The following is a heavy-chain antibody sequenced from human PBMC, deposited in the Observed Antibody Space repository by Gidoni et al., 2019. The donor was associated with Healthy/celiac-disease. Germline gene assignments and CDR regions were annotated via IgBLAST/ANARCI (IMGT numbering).Heavy chain of an antibody. CDR3: ARDHGGYSSGWYPAYFDY. V-gene: IGHV3-21*01. J-gene: IGHJ4*02. D-gene: IGHD6-19*01. Sequence: EVQLVESGGGLVKPGGSLRLSCAASGFTFSSYSMNWVRQAPGKGLEWVSSISSSSSYISYADSVKGRFTISRDNAKNSLYLQMNSLRAEDTAVYYCARDHGGYSSGWYPAYFDYWGQGTLVTVSS. CDR1: GFTFSSYS. CDR2: ISSSSSYI.